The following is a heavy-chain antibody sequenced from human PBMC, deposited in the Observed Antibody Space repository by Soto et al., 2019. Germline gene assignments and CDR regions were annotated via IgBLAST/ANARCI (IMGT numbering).Heavy chain of an antibody. CDR3: ARSREFDY. CDR2: IFPSGTT. V-gene: IGHV4-30-2*01. CDR1: GGSLSGATYS. J-gene: IGHJ4*02. Sequence: SETLSLTCGVSGGSLSGATYSWNWIRQTPGKGLEWIGYIFPSGTTYYNPSLRSRVTISIDVSKNQFSLSLRSLTAADTAVYYCARSREFDYWSQGTLVTVSS.